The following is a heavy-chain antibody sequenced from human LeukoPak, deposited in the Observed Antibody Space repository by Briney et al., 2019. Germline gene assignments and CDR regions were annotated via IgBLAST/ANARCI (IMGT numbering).Heavy chain of an antibody. CDR2: ISDDGGST. CDR1: GFTLRSYF. J-gene: IGHJ4*02. D-gene: IGHD2-2*01. CDR3: AKLGRYQKPLDYY. V-gene: IGHV3-23*01. Sequence: SGGSLRLSCAASGFTLRSYFMTWVRQAPGKGLEWVSDISDDGGSTYYADFVKGRFTVSRDNSKNTLFLQMHSLRGDDTAIYYCAKLGRYQKPLDYYWGQGTPVTVSS.